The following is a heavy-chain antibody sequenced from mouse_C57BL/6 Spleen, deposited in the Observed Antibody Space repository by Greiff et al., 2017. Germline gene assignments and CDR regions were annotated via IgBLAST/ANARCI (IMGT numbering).Heavy chain of an antibody. CDR3: ARRGWGYDGNYARDY. V-gene: IGHV5-6*01. CDR2: ISSGGSYT. J-gene: IGHJ4*01. CDR1: GFTFSSYG. Sequence: EVQLVESGGDLVKPGGSLKLSCAASGFTFSSYGMSWVRQTPDKRLEWVATISSGGSYTYYPDSVKGRFTISRDNAKNTLYLQMSSLKSEDTAMYYCARRGWGYDGNYARDYWGQGTSVTVSS. D-gene: IGHD2-14*01.